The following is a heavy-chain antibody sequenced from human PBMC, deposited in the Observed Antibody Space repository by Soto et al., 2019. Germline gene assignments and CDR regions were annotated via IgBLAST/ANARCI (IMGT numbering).Heavy chain of an antibody. CDR1: GGSISSSSYY. CDR2: IYYSGST. V-gene: IGHV4-39*01. CDR3: ARSGGLQHIDY. Sequence: SETLCLTCTVSGGSISSSSYYWGWIRQPPGKGLEWIGSIYYSGSTYYNPSLKSRVTISVDTSKNQFSLKLSSVTAADTAVHYCARSGGLQHIDYWGQGTLVTVSS. D-gene: IGHD4-4*01. J-gene: IGHJ4*02.